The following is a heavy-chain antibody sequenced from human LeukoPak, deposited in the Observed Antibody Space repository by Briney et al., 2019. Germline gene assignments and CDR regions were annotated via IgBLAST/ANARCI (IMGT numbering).Heavy chain of an antibody. D-gene: IGHD3-22*01. V-gene: IGHV3-33*01. CDR1: GFIFSTYG. Sequence: PGRSLRLSCVASGFIFSTYGMHWVRQAPGKGLEWVAVVWYDESNDYYADSVKGRFTISSDNSKNTLYLQMNSLRAEDTAVYYCARGVGYYDSSGTIDYWGQGTLVTVSS. CDR2: VWYDESND. CDR3: ARGVGYYDSSGTIDY. J-gene: IGHJ4*02.